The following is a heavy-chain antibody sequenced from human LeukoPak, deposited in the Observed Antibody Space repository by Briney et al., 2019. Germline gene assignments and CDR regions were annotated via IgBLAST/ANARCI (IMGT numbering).Heavy chain of an antibody. CDR2: IYSTGTT. CDR3: ASRATVANIYFDS. V-gene: IGHV4-38-2*02. Sequence: SETLSLTCSVSGYLINSGYCWGWFRQSPGRGLEWIGSIYSTGTTYDNRSLKRRVSISVDPSKNQFSLKLRSVTAADTAVYYCASRATVANIYFDSWGQGNLVTVSS. J-gene: IGHJ4*02. D-gene: IGHD5-12*01. CDR1: GYLINSGYC.